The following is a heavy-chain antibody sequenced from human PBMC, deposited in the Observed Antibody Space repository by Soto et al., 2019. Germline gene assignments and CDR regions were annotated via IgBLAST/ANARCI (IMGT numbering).Heavy chain of an antibody. J-gene: IGHJ4*02. CDR1: GFTFSSYG. CDR2: IWYDGSNK. V-gene: IGHV3-33*01. D-gene: IGHD3-10*01. CDR3: ARDHPGSGSLLRDY. Sequence: QVQLVESGGGVVQPGRSLRLSCAASGFTFSSYGMHWVRQAPGKGLEWVAVIWYDGSNKYYADSVKGRFTISRDNSKNTLYLQMNSLRAEDTAVYYCARDHPGSGSLLRDYWGQGTLVTVSS.